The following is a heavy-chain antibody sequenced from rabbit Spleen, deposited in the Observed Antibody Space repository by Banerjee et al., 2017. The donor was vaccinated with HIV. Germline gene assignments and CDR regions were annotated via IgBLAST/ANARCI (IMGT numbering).Heavy chain of an antibody. CDR2: IYTGSSGST. Sequence: QSLEESGGDLVKPGASLTLTCTASGFSFSSSYYMCWVRQAPGKGLEWIACIYTGSSGSTYYASWAKGRFTISKSSSTTVTLQMTSLTVADTATYFCARNYVNTFDPWGPGTLVTVS. D-gene: IGHD1-1*01. CDR1: GFSFSSSYY. J-gene: IGHJ2*01. V-gene: IGHV1S40*01. CDR3: ARNYVNTFDP.